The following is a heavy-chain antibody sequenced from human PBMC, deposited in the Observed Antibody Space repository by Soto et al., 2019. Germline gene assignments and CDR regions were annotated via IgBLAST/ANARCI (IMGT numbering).Heavy chain of an antibody. CDR1: GFTFSSYW. CDR2: IKQDGSEK. Sequence: GGSLRLSCAASGFTFSSYWMSWVRQAPGKVLEWVANIKQDGSEKYYVDSAKGRFTISRDNAKNSLYLQMNSLRAEDTAVYYCARVVQLWPNDAFDIWGQGTMVTVSS. CDR3: ARVVQLWPNDAFDI. V-gene: IGHV3-7*03. J-gene: IGHJ3*02. D-gene: IGHD5-18*01.